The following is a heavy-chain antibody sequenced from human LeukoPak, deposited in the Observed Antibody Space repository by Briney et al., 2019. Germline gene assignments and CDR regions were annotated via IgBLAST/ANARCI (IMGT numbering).Heavy chain of an antibody. Sequence: GGSLRLSCAASGFTFSSYWMSWVRQAPGKGLEGVANIKQDGSEKYYVDSVKGRFTISRDNAKNSLYLQMNSLRAEDTAVYYCARGRGSGSYPHNWFDPWGQGTLVTVSS. V-gene: IGHV3-7*01. CDR1: GFTFSSYW. CDR3: ARGRGSGSYPHNWFDP. CDR2: IKQDGSEK. J-gene: IGHJ5*02. D-gene: IGHD3-10*01.